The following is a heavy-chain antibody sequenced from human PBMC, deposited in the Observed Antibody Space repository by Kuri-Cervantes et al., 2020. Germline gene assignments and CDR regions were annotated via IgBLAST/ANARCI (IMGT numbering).Heavy chain of an antibody. CDR1: GFTFSSYG. V-gene: IGHV3-30*03. D-gene: IGHD3-3*01. Sequence: GGSLRLSCAASGFTFSSYGMHWVRQAPGKGLEWVAVISYDGSNKYYADSVKGRFTISRDNSKNTLYLQMNSLRDEDTAVYYCARGAKRITIFGVVIRSNWFDPWGQGTLITVSS. J-gene: IGHJ5*02. CDR3: ARGAKRITIFGVVIRSNWFDP. CDR2: ISYDGSNK.